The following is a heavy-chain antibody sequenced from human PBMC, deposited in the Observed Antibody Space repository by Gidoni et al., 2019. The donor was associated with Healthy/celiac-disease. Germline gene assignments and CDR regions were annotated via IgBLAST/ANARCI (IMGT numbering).Heavy chain of an antibody. D-gene: IGHD3-16*01. CDR1: GFTFRSYG. Sequence: VPLVESGGGVVQPGRSLRLSCAASGFTFRSYGMHGVRQAPGKGLEWVAVISYDGSNKYYADAVKGRFTISRDNSKNTLYLQMNSLRAEDTAVYYCTKDRGRDYYYGMDVWGQGTTVTVSS. J-gene: IGHJ6*02. CDR3: TKDRGRDYYYGMDV. V-gene: IGHV3-30*18. CDR2: ISYDGSNK.